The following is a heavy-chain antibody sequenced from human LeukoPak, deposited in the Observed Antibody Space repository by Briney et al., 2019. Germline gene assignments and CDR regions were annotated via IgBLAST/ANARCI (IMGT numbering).Heavy chain of an antibody. CDR3: ATGYYDFWSGRFTPYQFDY. CDR1: GYTFISYD. V-gene: IGHV1-8*01. Sequence: ASVKVSCKASGYTFISYDINWVRQATGQGLEWMGWMSPNSGNTGYAQKFQGRITMTKSTSISTAYMELSDLESEDTAVYYCATGYYDFWSGRFTPYQFDYWGQGSLVTVSS. D-gene: IGHD3-3*01. J-gene: IGHJ4*02. CDR2: MSPNSGNT.